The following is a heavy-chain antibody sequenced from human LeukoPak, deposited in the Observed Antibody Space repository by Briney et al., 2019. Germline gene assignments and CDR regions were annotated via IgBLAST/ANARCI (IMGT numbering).Heavy chain of an antibody. Sequence: GASVKVSCKASGYTFTSYGISWVRQAPGQGLEWVGWISAYNGNTNYAQKLQGRVTMTTDTSTSTAYMELRSLRSDDTAVYYCARPPARRCIAVADGPSWFDPSGQGTLVTVSS. D-gene: IGHD6-19*01. CDR3: ARPPARRCIAVADGPSWFDP. V-gene: IGHV1-18*01. J-gene: IGHJ5*02. CDR1: GYTFTSYG. CDR2: ISAYNGNT.